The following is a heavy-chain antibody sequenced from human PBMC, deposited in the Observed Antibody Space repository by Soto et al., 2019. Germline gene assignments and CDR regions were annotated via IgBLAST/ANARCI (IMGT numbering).Heavy chain of an antibody. CDR1: GFTVISNY. V-gene: IGHV3-53*01. D-gene: IGHD3-9*01. Sequence: GSLRLSCAASGFTVISNYMIFCRHSPLKWLEWVSVIYSGGSTYYADSVKGRFTISRDNSKNTLYLQMNSLRAEDTAVYYCARGYSDILTGYYTNYFDYWGQGTLVTVSS. J-gene: IGHJ4*02. CDR2: IYSGGST. CDR3: ARGYSDILTGYYTNYFDY.